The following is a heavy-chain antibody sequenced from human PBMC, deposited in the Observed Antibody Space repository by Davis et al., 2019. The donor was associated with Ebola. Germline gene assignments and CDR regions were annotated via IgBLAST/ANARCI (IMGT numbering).Heavy chain of an antibody. D-gene: IGHD6-13*01. J-gene: IGHJ3*02. CDR2: ITNSDSTV. Sequence: GESLKISCAASGFTFSSYSMNWVRQAPGKGLEWVSYITNSDSTVYYADSVKGRFTISRDNGKNSLYLQMNSLRDEDTAVYYCARVDSGYSSSWRAFNIWGQGTMVIVSS. V-gene: IGHV3-48*02. CDR1: GFTFSSYS. CDR3: ARVDSGYSSSWRAFNI.